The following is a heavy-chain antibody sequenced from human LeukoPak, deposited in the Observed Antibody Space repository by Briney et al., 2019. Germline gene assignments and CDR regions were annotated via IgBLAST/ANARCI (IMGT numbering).Heavy chain of an antibody. CDR2: ISGSGFST. V-gene: IGHV3-23*01. Sequence: GGSLRLSSAASAYTFIRYARNFVRQAPGKGLEWVSAISGSGFSTYYADSVKGRFTISRDNSKKTLYLQVNSLRAEDTAVYYCSNDRAHGGICGWYFDLWGRGTLVTVSS. CDR3: SNDRAHGGICGWYFDL. J-gene: IGHJ2*01. D-gene: IGHD2-15*01. CDR1: AYTFIRYA.